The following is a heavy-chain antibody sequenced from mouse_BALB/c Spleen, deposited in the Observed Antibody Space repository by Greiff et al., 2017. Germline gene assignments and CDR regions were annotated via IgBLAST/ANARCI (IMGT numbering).Heavy chain of an antibody. J-gene: IGHJ4*01. CDR3: ARKKVRRDYAMDY. CDR1: GFTFSSYA. Sequence: EVKLMESGGGLVKPGGSLKLSCAASGFTFSSYAMSWVRQTPEKRLEWVASISSGGSTYYPDSVKGRFTISRDNARNILYLQMSRLRSEDTAMDYCARKKVRRDYAMDYWGQGTSVTVSS. CDR2: ISSGGST. V-gene: IGHV5-6-5*01. D-gene: IGHD2-14*01.